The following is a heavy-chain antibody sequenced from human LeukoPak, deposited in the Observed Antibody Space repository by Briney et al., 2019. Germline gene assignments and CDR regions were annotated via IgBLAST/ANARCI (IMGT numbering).Heavy chain of an antibody. Sequence: ASVKVSCKASGYTFINYYMHWVRQAPGQGLEWMGIINPSGGTTSYAQNFQGRVTMTRDTSTSTVYMELSSLRSEDTAVYYCARALTGYYYYMDVWGKGTTVTISS. V-gene: IGHV1-46*01. CDR2: INPSGGTT. J-gene: IGHJ6*03. D-gene: IGHD7-27*01. CDR1: GYTFINYY. CDR3: ARALTGYYYYMDV.